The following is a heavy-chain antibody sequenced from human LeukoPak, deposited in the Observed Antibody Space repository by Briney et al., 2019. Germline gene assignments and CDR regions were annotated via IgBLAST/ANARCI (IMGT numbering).Heavy chain of an antibody. D-gene: IGHD2-15*01. CDR2: IYPGDSDT. V-gene: IGHV5-51*01. CDR3: ARRGYCSGGSCWDAFDI. Sequence: PGESLKISCKGSGYSFTSYWIGWVRQMPGKGLEWMGTIYPGDSDTRYSPSFQGQVTISADKSISTAYLQWSSPKASDTAMYYCARRGYCSGGSCWDAFDIWGQGTMVTVSS. J-gene: IGHJ3*02. CDR1: GYSFTSYW.